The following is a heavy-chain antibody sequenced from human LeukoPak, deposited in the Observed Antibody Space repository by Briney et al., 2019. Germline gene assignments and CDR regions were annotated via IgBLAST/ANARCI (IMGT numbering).Heavy chain of an antibody. D-gene: IGHD3-22*01. Sequence: GGSLRLSCAASGFTFSIYTMNWVRQAPGKGLEWVSSISSSSSNIYYADSVKGRFTISRDNAKSSLYLQMNSLRAEDTAVYYGARVQAYYYDSSGYYAEGGGAFDIWGQGTMVTVSS. J-gene: IGHJ3*02. CDR2: ISSSSSNI. CDR3: ARVQAYYYDSSGYYAEGGGAFDI. V-gene: IGHV3-21*01. CDR1: GFTFSIYT.